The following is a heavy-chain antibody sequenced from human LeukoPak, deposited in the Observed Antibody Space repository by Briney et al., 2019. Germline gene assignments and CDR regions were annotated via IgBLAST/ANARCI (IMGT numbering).Heavy chain of an antibody. Sequence: ASVKVSCKASGYTFTAYYVHWVRQAPGQGLEWMGWIVPDTGDTKYAQKFQGRVTMTRDTSISTAYMDLSRLTSDDTGMYYCARGGTMIRGPFDPWGQGTLVTVSS. D-gene: IGHD3-10*01. CDR2: IVPDTGDT. CDR3: ARGGTMIRGPFDP. CDR1: GYTFTAYY. V-gene: IGHV1-2*02. J-gene: IGHJ5*02.